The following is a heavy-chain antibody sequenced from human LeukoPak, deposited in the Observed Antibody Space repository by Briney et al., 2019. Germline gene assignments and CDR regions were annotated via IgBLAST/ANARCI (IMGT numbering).Heavy chain of an antibody. CDR3: ARASSKQLAGYLPDGFDI. J-gene: IGHJ3*02. CDR2: ISGSGSVS. D-gene: IGHD3-9*01. CDR1: GFTFSSYS. V-gene: IGHV3-48*01. Sequence: GGSLRLSCAASGFTFSSYSMNWVRQAPGKGLEWISYISGSGSVSYYEDSVKGRFTISRDNAKNSLSLQMNSLRAADAAVYYCARASSKQLAGYLPDGFDIWGQGTMVTVSS.